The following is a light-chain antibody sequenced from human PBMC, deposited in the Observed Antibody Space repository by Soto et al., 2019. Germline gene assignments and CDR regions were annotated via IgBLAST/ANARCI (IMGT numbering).Light chain of an antibody. CDR2: AAS. CDR3: EDDNDYRYA. J-gene: IGKJ2*01. Sequence: DIQLTQSPSFLSASVGDRVTITCRASQAISSSLAWHQHNPGKAPKLLTYAASTLQNGAPSSFSGSGSWTEFTLTNTSLQTEDFANDYGEDDNDYRYAFGQGTKVEIK. CDR1: QAISSS. V-gene: IGKV1-9*01.